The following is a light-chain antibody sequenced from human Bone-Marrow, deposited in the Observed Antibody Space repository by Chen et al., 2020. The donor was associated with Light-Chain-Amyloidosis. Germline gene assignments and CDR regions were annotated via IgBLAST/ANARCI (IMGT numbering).Light chain of an antibody. J-gene: IGLJ2*01. CDR1: SSDVGSYNL. CDR3: CSYAGSSTVV. CDR2: EGS. V-gene: IGLV2-23*01. Sequence: QSALTQPASVSGSPGQPLTISCTRTSSDVGSYNLVSWYQQHPGKAPKLMIYEGSKRPSGVSNRFSGSKSGNTASLTISGLQAEDEADYYCCSYAGSSTVVFGGGTKLTVL.